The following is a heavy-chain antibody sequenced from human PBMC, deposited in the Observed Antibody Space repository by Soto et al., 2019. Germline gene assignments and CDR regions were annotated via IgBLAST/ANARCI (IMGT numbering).Heavy chain of an antibody. V-gene: IGHV1-69*13. Sequence: GASVKVSCKASGGTFSSYAISWVRQAPGQGLEWMGGIIPIFGTANYAQKFHGRVTITADESTSTAYMELSSLRSEDTAMYSCARNDDYSEVFDSWGQGTLVTVSS. CDR2: IIPIFGTA. CDR3: ARNDDYSEVFDS. CDR1: GGTFSSYA. J-gene: IGHJ4*02. D-gene: IGHD4-4*01.